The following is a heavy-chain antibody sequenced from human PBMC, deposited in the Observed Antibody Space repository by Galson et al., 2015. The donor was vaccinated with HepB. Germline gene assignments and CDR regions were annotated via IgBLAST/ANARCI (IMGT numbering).Heavy chain of an antibody. CDR2: IRSKGNNYAT. CDR3: TRRVAGYYYMDV. D-gene: IGHD3-10*01. CDR1: GFSLSGSA. Sequence: SLRLSCAASGFSLSGSAMHWVRQASGKGLEWVGHIRSKGNNYATAYAASVNGRFTISRDDSKNTAYLQMNSLKTEDTAVYYCTRRVAGYYYMDVWGKGTTVTVSS. J-gene: IGHJ6*03. V-gene: IGHV3-73*01.